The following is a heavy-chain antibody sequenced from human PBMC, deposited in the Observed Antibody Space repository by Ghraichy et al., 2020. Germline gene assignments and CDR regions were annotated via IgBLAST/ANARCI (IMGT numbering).Heavy chain of an antibody. CDR2: ISYDGSNK. CDR1: GFTFSSYG. Sequence: GGSLRLSCAASGFTFSSYGIHWVRQAPGKGLEWVAVISYDGSNKYHAETVKGRFTISSDNSKTTLYLQLNSLSAEDTALYYCARGLWDDGDKAVFFDSWGQGTLVTVSS. J-gene: IGHJ4*02. CDR3: ARGLWDDGDKAVFFDS. V-gene: IGHV3-30-3*01. D-gene: IGHD4-17*01.